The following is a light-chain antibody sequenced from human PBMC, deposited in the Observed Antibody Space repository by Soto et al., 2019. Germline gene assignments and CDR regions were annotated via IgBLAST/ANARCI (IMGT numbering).Light chain of an antibody. CDR1: SSNIGAGYD. Sequence: QSVLTQPPSVSGAPGQRVTISCTGSSSNIGAGYDVHWYQQLPGTAPKLLIYGNSNRPSGVPDRFSGSKSGTSASLAITGLQAEDEADYCCQSYDSSLSALFGGGTKVTVL. V-gene: IGLV1-40*01. CDR3: QSYDSSLSAL. J-gene: IGLJ3*02. CDR2: GNS.